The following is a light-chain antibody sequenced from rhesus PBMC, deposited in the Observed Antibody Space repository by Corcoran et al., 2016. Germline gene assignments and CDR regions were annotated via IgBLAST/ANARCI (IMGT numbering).Light chain of an antibody. J-gene: IGKJ3*01. CDR3: EQTLQTPFT. V-gene: IGKV2-78*01. CDR2: EGS. CDR1: QSLLHSNGYTY. Sequence: DIVMTQTPLSLSVTPGEPASISCRSSQSLLHSNGYTYLHWYLQTPGQSPQLLIYEGSNRASGVPDRFGGRGVGTDFTLKISRVEAEDVGVYYCEQTLQTPFTFGPGTKLDIK.